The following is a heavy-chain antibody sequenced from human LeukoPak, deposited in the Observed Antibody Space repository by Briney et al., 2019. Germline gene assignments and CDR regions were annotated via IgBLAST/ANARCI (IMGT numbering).Heavy chain of an antibody. V-gene: IGHV1-69*13. Sequence: GASVKVSCKASGGTFSSYAISWVRQAPGQGLEWMGGIIPILGTANYAQKFQGRVTITADESTSTAYMEPSSLRSEDTAVYYCARESANAPFDYWGQGTLVTVSS. D-gene: IGHD4/OR15-4a*01. CDR3: ARESANAPFDY. J-gene: IGHJ4*02. CDR1: GGTFSSYA. CDR2: IIPILGTA.